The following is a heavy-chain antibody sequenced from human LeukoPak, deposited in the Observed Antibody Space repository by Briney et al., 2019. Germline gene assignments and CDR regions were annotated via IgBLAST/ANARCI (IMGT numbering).Heavy chain of an antibody. D-gene: IGHD4-17*01. V-gene: IGHV4-61*01. CDR2: IYYSGST. J-gene: IGHJ4*02. CDR3: ARVFRDPGYGDYVFDY. CDR1: GGSVSSGSYY. Sequence: SETLSLTCTVSGGSVSSGSYYWSWIRQPPGKGLEWIGYIYYSGSTNYNPSLKSRVTISVDTSKNQFSLKLSSVTAADTAVYYCARVFRDPGYGDYVFDYWGQGTLVTVSS.